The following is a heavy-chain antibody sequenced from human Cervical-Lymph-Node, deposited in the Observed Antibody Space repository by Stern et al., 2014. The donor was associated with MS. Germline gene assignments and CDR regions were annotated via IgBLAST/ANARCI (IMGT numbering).Heavy chain of an antibody. Sequence: VQLEESGAEVKKPGASVKVSCKASGYTRSSYYMHWVRQAPGQGLEWMGMIHPGAGRTSYAEKFRGRVTMTKDTSTSTVIMELSSLRSEDTAVYFCARDLDNTDSNYEVVYWGQGTLVIVSS. J-gene: IGHJ4*02. CDR3: ARDLDNTDSNYEVVY. CDR2: IHPGAGRT. CDR1: GYTRSSYY. D-gene: IGHD4-11*01. V-gene: IGHV1-46*01.